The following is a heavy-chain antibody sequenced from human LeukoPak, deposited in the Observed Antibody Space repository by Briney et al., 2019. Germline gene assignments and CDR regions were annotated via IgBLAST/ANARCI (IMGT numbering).Heavy chain of an antibody. J-gene: IGHJ3*02. V-gene: IGHV3-30-3*01. CDR1: GFTFSNYA. Sequence: GGSLRLSCAASGFTFSNYAMHWVRQAPGKGLEWVAVISYDGSNKYYADSVKGRFTISRDNSKNTLYLQMNSLRAEDTAVYYCAGPLRNAFDIWGQGTMVTVSS. CDR3: AGPLRNAFDI. CDR2: ISYDGSNK. D-gene: IGHD1-14*01.